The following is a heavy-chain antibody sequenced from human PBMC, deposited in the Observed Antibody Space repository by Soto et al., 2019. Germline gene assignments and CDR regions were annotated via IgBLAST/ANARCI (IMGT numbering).Heavy chain of an antibody. V-gene: IGHV3-30*03. J-gene: IGHJ4*02. Sequence: GGSLRLSCAASGFTFSSYGMHWVRQAPGKGLEWVAVISYDGSNKYYADSVKGRFTISRDDAKKSLYLQMNSLRAEDTAVYYCARVPAASDRTAFYYVSKFFYFDYWGRGTQVTVSS. CDR3: ARVPAASDRTAFYYVSKFFYFDY. CDR1: GFTFSSYG. D-gene: IGHD3-22*01. CDR2: ISYDGSNK.